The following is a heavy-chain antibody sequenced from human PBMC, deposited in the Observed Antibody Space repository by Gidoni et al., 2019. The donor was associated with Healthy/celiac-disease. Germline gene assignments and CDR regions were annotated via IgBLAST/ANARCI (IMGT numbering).Heavy chain of an antibody. V-gene: IGHV4-31*03. D-gene: IGHD2-2*01. CDR1: GGSISSGGYY. CDR2: IYYSGST. J-gene: IGHJ6*02. Sequence: QVQLQESGPGLVKPSQTLSLTCTVSGGSISSGGYYWSWISQHPGKGLEWLGYIYYSGSTYYNPSLKSRVTISVDTSKNQFSLKLSSVTAADTAVYYCARISSLHCSSTSCYGSRYYYGMDVWGQGTTVTVSS. CDR3: ARISSLHCSSTSCYGSRYYYGMDV.